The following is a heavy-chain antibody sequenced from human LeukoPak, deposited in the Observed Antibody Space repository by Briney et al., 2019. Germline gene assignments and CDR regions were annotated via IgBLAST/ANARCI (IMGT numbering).Heavy chain of an antibody. V-gene: IGHV1-18*01. CDR3: AILASAGTLDLDY. Sequence: GASVKVSCQASGYTFTSYGITWLRQAPGQGLEWVGWINPYSGNTISAQKLQGRVTMTTDTSTTTASMELRSLTSDDTAVYYCAILASAGTLDLDYWGQGTLVTVSS. J-gene: IGHJ4*02. CDR1: GYTFTSYG. CDR2: INPYSGNT. D-gene: IGHD6-13*01.